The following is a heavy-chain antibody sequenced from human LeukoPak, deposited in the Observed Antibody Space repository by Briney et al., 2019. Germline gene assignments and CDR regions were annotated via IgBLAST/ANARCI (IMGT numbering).Heavy chain of an antibody. V-gene: IGHV3-48*03. CDR3: ARDSTAAYFDY. Sequence: GGSLRLSCAASGFTFSSYEMNWVRQAPGKGLEWVSYISSSGSTIYYADSVKGRFTISRDNAKNSLYLQMNSLRAEDTAVYYCARDSTAAYFDYWGQGTLVTVSS. J-gene: IGHJ4*02. CDR2: ISSSGSTI. D-gene: IGHD2/OR15-2a*01. CDR1: GFTFSSYE.